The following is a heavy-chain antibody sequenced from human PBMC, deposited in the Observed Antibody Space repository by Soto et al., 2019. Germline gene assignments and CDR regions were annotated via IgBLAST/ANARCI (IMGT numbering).Heavy chain of an antibody. Sequence: ETLSLTCTVSGGSISSSSYYWGWIRQPPGKGLEWIGSINHSGSTYYNPSLKSRVTISVDTSKNQFSLKLSSVTAADTAVYYCAREFWSGYYFDYWGQGTLVTVSS. V-gene: IGHV4-39*07. CDR1: GGSISSSSYY. D-gene: IGHD3-3*01. J-gene: IGHJ4*02. CDR3: AREFWSGYYFDY. CDR2: INHSGST.